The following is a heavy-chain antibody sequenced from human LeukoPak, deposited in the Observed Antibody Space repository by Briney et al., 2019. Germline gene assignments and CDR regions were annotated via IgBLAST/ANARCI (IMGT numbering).Heavy chain of an antibody. CDR2: ISSSGSTL. V-gene: IGHV3-48*03. CDR1: GFTFSSYE. CDR3: ARADYYYYGMGV. J-gene: IGHJ6*02. Sequence: GGSLRLSCAASGFTFSSYEMIWVRQAPGKGLEWLSYISSSGSTLYYADSVKGRFTISRDNANNSLYLQMNSLRAEDTAVYYCARADYYYYGMGVWGQGTTVTVSS.